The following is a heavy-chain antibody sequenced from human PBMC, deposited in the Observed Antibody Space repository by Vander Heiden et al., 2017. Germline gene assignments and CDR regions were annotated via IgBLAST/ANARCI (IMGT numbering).Heavy chain of an antibody. V-gene: IGHV4-59*01. D-gene: IGHD3-16*01. CDR2: IYYSGST. J-gene: IGHJ4*02. Sequence: QVQLQESGPGLVKPSETLSLTCTVSGGSISSYYWSWIRQPPGKGLEWIGYIYYSGSTNYNPSLKSRVTISVDTSKNQFSLKLSSLTAADTAVYYCARYAYGWPRGGVDYWGQGTLVTVSS. CDR3: ARYAYGWPRGGVDY. CDR1: GGSISSYY.